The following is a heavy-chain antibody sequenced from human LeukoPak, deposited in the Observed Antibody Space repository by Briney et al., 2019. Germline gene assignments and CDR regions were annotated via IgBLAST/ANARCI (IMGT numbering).Heavy chain of an antibody. D-gene: IGHD3-10*01. Sequence: SETLSLTCTVSGGSISGYYWSWIRQPPGKGLEWIGYIFYNGITNYNPSLKTRVTMSLDTSKNQVSLNLNSVTAADTAVYYCAREGGGSGSFYYYYGMDVWGQGTTVTVSS. CDR3: AREGGGSGSFYYYYGMDV. J-gene: IGHJ6*02. CDR2: IFYNGIT. CDR1: GGSISGYY. V-gene: IGHV4-59*12.